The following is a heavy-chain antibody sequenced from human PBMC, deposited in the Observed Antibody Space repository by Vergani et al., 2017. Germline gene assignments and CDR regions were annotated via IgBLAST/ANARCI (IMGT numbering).Heavy chain of an antibody. D-gene: IGHD2-2*01. CDR3: ARDSRYCSSTSCYVGRDWFDP. J-gene: IGHJ5*02. CDR1: GYTFTSYY. Sequence: QVQLVQSGAEVKKPGASVKVSCKASGYTFTSYYMHWVRQAPGLGLEWMGIINPSGGSTSYAQKFQGRVTMTRETSTSTVYMELSSLRSEDTAVQYCARDSRYCSSTSCYVGRDWFDPWGQGTLVTVSS. V-gene: IGHV1-46*01. CDR2: INPSGGST.